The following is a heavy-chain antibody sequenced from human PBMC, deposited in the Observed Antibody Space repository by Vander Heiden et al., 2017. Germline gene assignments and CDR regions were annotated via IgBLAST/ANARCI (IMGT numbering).Heavy chain of an antibody. Sequence: QVQLVESGGGVVQPGRSLRLSCAASGFTCSSEGMKRGRQAPGKGLEWVAVIWYDGSNKYYADSGKGRFTISRDNSKNTLYLQMNSLRAEDTAVYYCARDRVPRAYSGYDSDYWGQGTLVTVSS. CDR1: GFTCSSEG. CDR2: IWYDGSNK. D-gene: IGHD5-12*01. V-gene: IGHV3-33*01. CDR3: ARDRVPRAYSGYDSDY. J-gene: IGHJ4*02.